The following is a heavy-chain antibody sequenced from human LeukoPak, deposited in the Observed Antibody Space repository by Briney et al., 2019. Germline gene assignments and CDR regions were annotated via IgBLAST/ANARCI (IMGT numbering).Heavy chain of an antibody. Sequence: ASVKVSCKASGYTFTSYAMNWVRQAPGQGLEWMGWINTNTGNPTYAQGFPGRFVFSLDTSVSTAYLQISSLKAEDTAVYYCAREGSSSWYGDNEAGSIWFDPWGQGTLVTVSS. J-gene: IGHJ5*02. D-gene: IGHD6-13*01. CDR3: AREGSSSWYGDNEAGSIWFDP. CDR2: INTNTGNP. V-gene: IGHV7-4-1*02. CDR1: GYTFTSYA.